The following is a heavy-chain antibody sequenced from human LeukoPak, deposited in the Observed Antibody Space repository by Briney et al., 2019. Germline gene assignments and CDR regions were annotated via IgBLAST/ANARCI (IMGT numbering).Heavy chain of an antibody. J-gene: IGHJ6*02. CDR1: GFTFSSYA. V-gene: IGHV3-30-3*01. CDR3: ARDLQDIVVVPAAPYYYYGMDV. Sequence: GGSLRLSCAASGFTFSSYAMHWVRQAPGKGPEWVAVISYDGSNKYYADSVKGRFSISRDNSKTTLYLQMNSLRAEDTAVYYCARDLQDIVVVPAAPYYYYGMDVWGQGTTVTVSS. D-gene: IGHD2-2*01. CDR2: ISYDGSNK.